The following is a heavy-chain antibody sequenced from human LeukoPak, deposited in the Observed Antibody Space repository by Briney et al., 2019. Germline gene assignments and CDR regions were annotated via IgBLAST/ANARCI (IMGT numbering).Heavy chain of an antibody. V-gene: IGHV4-39*02. CDR3: ARDEWLGDAFDI. D-gene: IGHD3-9*01. CDR2: IYYTGNT. Sequence: SETLSLTCTVSGASISSSSYYWGWVRQPPGKGLEWIGAIYYTGNTYFNPSLKSRLTISVDTSKNQFSLKLDSVTAADTAVYYCARDEWLGDAFDIWGQGTMVTVSS. CDR1: GASISSSSYY. J-gene: IGHJ3*02.